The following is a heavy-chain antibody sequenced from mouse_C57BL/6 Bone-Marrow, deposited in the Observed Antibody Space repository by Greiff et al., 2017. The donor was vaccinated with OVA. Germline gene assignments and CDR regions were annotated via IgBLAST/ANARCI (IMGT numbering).Heavy chain of an antibody. V-gene: IGHV5-4*01. J-gene: IGHJ2*01. CDR1: GFTFSSYA. CDR3: AREGDGRDY. CDR2: ISDGGSYT. D-gene: IGHD3-1*01. Sequence: DVKLVESGGGLVKPGGSLKLSCAASGFTFSSYAMSWVRQTPEKRLEWVATISDGGSYTYYPDNVKGRFTISRDNAKNNLYLQMSHLKSEDTAMYYCAREGDGRDYWGQGTTLTVSS.